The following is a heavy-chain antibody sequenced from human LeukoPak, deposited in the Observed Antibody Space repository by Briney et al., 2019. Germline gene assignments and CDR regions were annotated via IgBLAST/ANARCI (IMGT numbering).Heavy chain of an antibody. CDR2: INHSAST. CDR1: GGSFNGYY. CDR3: AAAGYYYGSGSYSDGMDV. V-gene: IGHV4-34*01. D-gene: IGHD3-10*01. Sequence: SETLSLTCAVDGGSFNGYYWSWIRQPPGQGLEWIGEINHSASTNYNPSLKSRVTISVDTSKNQFSLKLSSVTAADTAVYYCAAAGYYYGSGSYSDGMDVWGQGTTVTVSS. J-gene: IGHJ6*02.